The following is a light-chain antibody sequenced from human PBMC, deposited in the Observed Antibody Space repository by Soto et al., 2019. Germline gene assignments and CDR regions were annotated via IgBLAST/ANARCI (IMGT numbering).Light chain of an antibody. CDR3: AAWDDSLSGPV. Sequence: QSVLTQPPSASGTPGQRVTISCSGSSSNIGSNYVYWYQQLPGTAPKLLIYSNNQRPSAVPDRFSGSNSATSASLAISGLRSEDEADYYCAAWDDSLSGPVFGGGTKLTVL. CDR1: SSNIGSNY. J-gene: IGLJ3*02. CDR2: SNN. V-gene: IGLV1-47*02.